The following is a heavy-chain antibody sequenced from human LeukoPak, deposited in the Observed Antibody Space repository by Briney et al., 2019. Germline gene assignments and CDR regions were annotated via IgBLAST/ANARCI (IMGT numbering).Heavy chain of an antibody. V-gene: IGHV3-73*01. D-gene: IGHD1-26*01. CDR3: ARQAKWELVFDY. CDR2: IRSEAKSYAT. Sequence: QAEGSLRLSCAASGFTFSGTAMHWVRQASGKGLEWVGQIRSEAKSYATAYAASVKGRFTISRDDSKNTAYLQMKSLRAEDTAVYYCARQAKWELVFDYWGQGTLVTVSS. CDR1: GFTFSGTA. J-gene: IGHJ4*02.